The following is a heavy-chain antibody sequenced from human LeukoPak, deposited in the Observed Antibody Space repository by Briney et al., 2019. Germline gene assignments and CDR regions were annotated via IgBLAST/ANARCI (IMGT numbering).Heavy chain of an antibody. CDR3: ARDNGVVVAALDY. Sequence: GGSLRLSCAASGFTFSSHWMHWVRQAPGKGLVWVSHINSDGSYTAYADSVKGRFTISRDNAKNTLYLQMNSLRAEDTAVYYCARDNGVVVAALDYWGQGTLVTVSS. J-gene: IGHJ4*02. CDR1: GFTFSSHW. V-gene: IGHV3-74*01. CDR2: INSDGSYT. D-gene: IGHD2-15*01.